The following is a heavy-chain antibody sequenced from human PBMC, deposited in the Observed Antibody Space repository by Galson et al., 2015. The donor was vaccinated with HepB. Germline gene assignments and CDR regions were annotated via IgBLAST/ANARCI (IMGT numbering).Heavy chain of an antibody. CDR3: ARGGTYYYDSGSYDPPLY. V-gene: IGHV1-18*01. CDR2: ISAYNGNT. J-gene: IGHJ4*01. CDR1: GYTFTSYG. D-gene: IGHD3-10*01. Sequence: SVKVSCKASGYTFTSYGISWVRQAPGQGLEWMGWISAYNGNTNYAQKLQGRVTMTTDTSTSTAYMELRSLRSDDTAVYYCARGGTYYYDSGSYDPPLYWGHGTLVTVSS.